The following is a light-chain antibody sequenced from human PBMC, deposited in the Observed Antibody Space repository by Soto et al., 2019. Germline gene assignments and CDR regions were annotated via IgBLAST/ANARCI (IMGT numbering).Light chain of an antibody. CDR2: DAS. V-gene: IGKV3-11*01. CDR3: QQYNSWPLT. Sequence: EIVLTQSPATLSLSPGERATLSCRASQSVSSYLAWYQQKPGQAPRLLIYDASNRATGIPARFSGSGSGTDFTLTIGSLEPEDFAVYYCQQYNSWPLTFGGGTKVDIK. CDR1: QSVSSY. J-gene: IGKJ4*01.